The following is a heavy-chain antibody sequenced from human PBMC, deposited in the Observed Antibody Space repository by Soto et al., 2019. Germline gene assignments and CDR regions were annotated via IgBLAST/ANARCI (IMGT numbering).Heavy chain of an antibody. V-gene: IGHV5-51*01. CDR3: ARHVTTVTNKPYYYYYGMDV. CDR2: IYPGDSDT. Sequence: GESLKISCKGSGYSFTSYWIGWVRQMPGKGLEWMGIIYPGDSDTRYSPSFQGQVTISADKSISTAYLQWSSLKASDTAMYYCARHVTTVTNKPYYYYYGMDVWGQGTTVTVSS. D-gene: IGHD4-4*01. J-gene: IGHJ6*02. CDR1: GYSFTSYW.